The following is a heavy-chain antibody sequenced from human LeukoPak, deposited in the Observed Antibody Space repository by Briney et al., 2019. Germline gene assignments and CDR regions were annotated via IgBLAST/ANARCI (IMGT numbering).Heavy chain of an antibody. D-gene: IGHD3-22*01. CDR1: GYTFTSYD. CDR2: INPNSGGT. Sequence: ASVKVSCKASGYTFTSYDINWVRQAPGQGLEWMGWINPNSGGTNYAQKFQGRVTMTRDTSISTAYMELSRLRSDDTAVYYCAREGMPSGYGPYYYDSSGYYRYYFDYWGQGTLVTVSS. CDR3: AREGMPSGYGPYYYDSSGYYRYYFDY. V-gene: IGHV1-2*02. J-gene: IGHJ4*02.